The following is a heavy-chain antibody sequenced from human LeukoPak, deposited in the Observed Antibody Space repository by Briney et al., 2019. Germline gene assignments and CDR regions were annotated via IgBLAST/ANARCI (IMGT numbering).Heavy chain of an antibody. D-gene: IGHD3-10*01. V-gene: IGHV3-7*04. CDR1: GGSFSGYY. CDR2: IKQDGSEK. J-gene: IGHJ4*02. Sequence: ETLSLTCAVYGGSFSGYYWSWVRQAPGKGLEWVANIKQDGSEKYYVDSVKGRFTISRDNAKNSLYLQMNSLRAEDTAVYYCARGGRISAYFDYWGQGTLVTVSS. CDR3: ARGGRISAYFDY.